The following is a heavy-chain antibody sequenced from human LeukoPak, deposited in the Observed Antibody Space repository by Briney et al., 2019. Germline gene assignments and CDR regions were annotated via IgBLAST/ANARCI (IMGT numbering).Heavy chain of an antibody. CDR2: INHSGST. V-gene: IGHV4-34*01. CDR3: ARAHSSGWFNWFDP. D-gene: IGHD6-19*01. Sequence: NASETLSLTCAVYGGSFSGYYWSWIRQPPGKGLEWIGEINHSGSTNYNPSLKSRATISVDTSKNQFSLKLSSVTAADTAVYYCARAHSSGWFNWFDPWGQGTLVTVSS. J-gene: IGHJ5*02. CDR1: GGSFSGYY.